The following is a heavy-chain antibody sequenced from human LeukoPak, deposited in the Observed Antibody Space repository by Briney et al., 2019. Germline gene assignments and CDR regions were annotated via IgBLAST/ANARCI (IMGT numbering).Heavy chain of an antibody. CDR3: ARAYYYYYYYMDV. Sequence: SETLSLTCTVSGGSISSSSYYWSWIRQPPGKGLEWIGSVYYSGSTYFNPSLKSRVTISVGTSKNQFSLKLSSVTAADTAVYYCARAYYYYYYYMDVWGKGTTVTVSS. J-gene: IGHJ6*03. CDR2: VYYSGST. V-gene: IGHV4-39*01. CDR1: GGSISSSSYY.